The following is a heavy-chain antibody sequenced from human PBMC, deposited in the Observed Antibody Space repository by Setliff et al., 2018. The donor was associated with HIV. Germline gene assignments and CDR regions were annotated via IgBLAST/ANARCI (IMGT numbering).Heavy chain of an antibody. Sequence: SETLSLTCAVYGGSFSDHYWTWIRQPPGKGLEWIGEINQSGISNFNPSLKSRVTMPIDTPKNQFSLKLSSVTAADTAVYYCASATKLLTGYTEIWGQGTMVTVSS. CDR3: ASATKLLTGYTEI. V-gene: IGHV4-34*01. J-gene: IGHJ3*02. D-gene: IGHD1-1*01. CDR2: INQSGIS. CDR1: GGSFSDHY.